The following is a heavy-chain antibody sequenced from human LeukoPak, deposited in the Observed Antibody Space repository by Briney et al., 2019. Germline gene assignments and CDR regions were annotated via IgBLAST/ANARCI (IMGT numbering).Heavy chain of an antibody. V-gene: IGHV4-39*01. CDR3: AKSGGYGLIDY. J-gene: IGHJ4*02. Sequence: SETLSLTCTVSGASISGSGYYWGWIRQPPGKGLEWIGSIYSSGSTYYNASLQSRVTISIETSKNQISLRLNSVTAADTAMYYCAKSGGYGLIDYWGQGTLVTVSS. CDR1: GASISGSGYY. CDR2: IYSSGST. D-gene: IGHD1-26*01.